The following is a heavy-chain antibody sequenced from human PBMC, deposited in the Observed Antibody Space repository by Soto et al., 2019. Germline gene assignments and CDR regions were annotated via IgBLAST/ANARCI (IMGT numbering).Heavy chain of an antibody. J-gene: IGHJ4*02. Sequence: QVQLVESGGGVVQPGRSLRLSCAASGFTFSSYGMHWVRQAPGKGLEWVAVIWYDGSNEYYADSVKGRFTISRDNSKNTLYLQMNSLRAEDTAVYYCARDPPGYYDSSGYIFDYWGQGTLVTVSS. CDR3: ARDPPGYYDSSGYIFDY. CDR1: GFTFSSYG. V-gene: IGHV3-33*01. CDR2: IWYDGSNE. D-gene: IGHD3-22*01.